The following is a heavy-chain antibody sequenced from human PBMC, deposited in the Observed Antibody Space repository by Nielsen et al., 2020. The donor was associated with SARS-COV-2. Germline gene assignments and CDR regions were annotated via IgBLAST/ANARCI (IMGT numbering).Heavy chain of an antibody. Sequence: GESLKISCVASGFTFRGYEMNWVRQAPGKGLEWVSYISSDATTIFYVDSVKGLFIMSRDNARNSLYLQMNSLRVEDTAIYYCVRENGHFDYWGQGALVTVSS. J-gene: IGHJ4*02. CDR1: GFTFRGYE. CDR3: VRENGHFDY. D-gene: IGHD2-8*01. V-gene: IGHV3-48*03. CDR2: ISSDATTI.